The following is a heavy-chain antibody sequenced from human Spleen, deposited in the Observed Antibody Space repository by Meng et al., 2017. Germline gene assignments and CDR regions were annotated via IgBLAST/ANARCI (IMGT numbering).Heavy chain of an antibody. CDR1: GFTFSSYA. D-gene: IGHD3-10*01. V-gene: IGHV3-23*01. J-gene: IGHJ4*02. Sequence: GESLKISCAASGFTFSSYAMSWVRQAPGKGLEWVSAISGSGGSTYYADSVKGRFTISRDNSQNTLYLQMNSLRAEDTSIYYCANFPPILVRGVIITWATDYWGQGTLVTVSS. CDR3: ANFPPILVRGVIITWATDY. CDR2: ISGSGGST.